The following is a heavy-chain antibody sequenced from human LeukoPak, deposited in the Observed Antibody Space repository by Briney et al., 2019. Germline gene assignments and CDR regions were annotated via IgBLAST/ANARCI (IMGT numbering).Heavy chain of an antibody. J-gene: IGHJ4*02. CDR2: VNSDGSWT. CDR3: VSFYETN. D-gene: IGHD2-2*01. CDR1: GNYW. Sequence: GGSLRLSRAASGNYWMHWVRQAPGKGLVWVSHVNSDGSWTSHADSVKGRFTISKDNAKNTVYLQMNNLRTEDTAVYYCVSFYETNWGRGTLVTVSS. V-gene: IGHV3-74*01.